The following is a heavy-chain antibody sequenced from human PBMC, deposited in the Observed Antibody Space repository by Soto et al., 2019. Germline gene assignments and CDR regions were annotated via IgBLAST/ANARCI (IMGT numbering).Heavy chain of an antibody. CDR2: FSATSENT. D-gene: IGHD6-19*01. V-gene: IGHV3-23*01. CDR3: AKARDQQWVRLPFDY. J-gene: IGHJ4*02. CDR1: GFFFSSYT. Sequence: EVPLLESGGGLVQPGGSLRLSCVGSGFFFSSYTMTWVRQAPGKGLEWVSSFSATSENTYYADSVRGRFTISRDNSKTTPVLQMNSLTAEDTAMYYCAKARDQQWVRLPFDYWGQGILVIVSS.